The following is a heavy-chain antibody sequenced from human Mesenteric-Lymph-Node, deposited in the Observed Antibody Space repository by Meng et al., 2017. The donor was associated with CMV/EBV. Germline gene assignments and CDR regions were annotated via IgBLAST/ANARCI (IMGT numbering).Heavy chain of an antibody. CDR2: ISYDGSTK. CDR1: GFTFSTYF. V-gene: IGHV3-30*03. J-gene: IGHJ4*02. D-gene: IGHD5-24*01. Sequence: GESLKISCAASGFTFSTYFMHWVRQAPGKGLEWVAIISYDGSTKYYADSVKGRFTITRDNSKNTQDLQMNSLRPEDTAVYYCARRRDGYNSGVDYWGQGTLVTVSS. CDR3: ARRRDGYNSGVDY.